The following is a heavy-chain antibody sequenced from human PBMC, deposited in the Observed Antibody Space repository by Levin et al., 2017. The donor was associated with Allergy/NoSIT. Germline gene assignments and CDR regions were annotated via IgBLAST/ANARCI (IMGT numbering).Heavy chain of an antibody. Sequence: GGSLRLSCAASGFTFSSYAMSWVRQAPGKGLEWVSTISGGVDSTYYADSVKGRFTISRDNSKNTLNLQMNSLRAEDTAVYYCAKDMVRGVGLYYFDYWGQGTLVTVSS. CDR2: ISGGVDST. J-gene: IGHJ4*02. CDR1: GFTFSSYA. D-gene: IGHD3-10*01. CDR3: AKDMVRGVGLYYFDY. V-gene: IGHV3-23*01.